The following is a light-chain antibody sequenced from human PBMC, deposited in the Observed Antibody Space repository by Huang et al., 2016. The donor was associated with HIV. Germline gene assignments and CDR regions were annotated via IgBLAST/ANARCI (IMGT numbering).Light chain of an antibody. J-gene: IGKJ1*01. CDR3: QQYYDWWT. Sequence: EIVMTQSPATLSVSPGERVTLSCRASQSVRSHLAWYQQKPGQAPRLIIASASSRSTGVPDRFSGSGYGTEFTLTINGLQSEDFAVYYCQQYYDWWTFGQGTKVEIK. CDR2: SAS. V-gene: IGKV3-15*01. CDR1: QSVRSH.